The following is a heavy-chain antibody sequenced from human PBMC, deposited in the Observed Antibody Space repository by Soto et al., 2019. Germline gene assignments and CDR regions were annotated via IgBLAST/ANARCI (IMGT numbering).Heavy chain of an antibody. J-gene: IGHJ4*02. CDR2: IWYDGSNK. CDR1: GFTFSSYG. V-gene: IGHV3-33*01. CDR3: ARDSHVGSGWQLTADY. D-gene: IGHD6-19*01. Sequence: QMQLVESGGGVVQPGRSLRLSCAASGFTFSSYGMHWVRQAPGKGLEWVAVIWYDGSNKYYAESVKGRFTISRDNSKNTLYLQMNSLRAEDTAVYYCARDSHVGSGWQLTADYWGQGTLVTVSS.